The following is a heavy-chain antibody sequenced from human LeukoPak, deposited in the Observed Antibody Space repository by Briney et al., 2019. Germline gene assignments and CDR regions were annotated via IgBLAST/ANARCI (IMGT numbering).Heavy chain of an antibody. J-gene: IGHJ6*02. D-gene: IGHD2-2*01. V-gene: IGHV3-33*01. CDR3: AREVVVPAAMADYYYYGMDV. Sequence: QPGRSLRLSCAASGFTFSSYGMHWVRQAPGKGLEWVAVIWYDGSNKYYADSVKGRFTISRDNSKNTLYLQMNSLRAEDTAVYYCAREVVVPAAMADYYYYGMDVWGQGTTVTVSS. CDR1: GFTFSSYG. CDR2: IWYDGSNK.